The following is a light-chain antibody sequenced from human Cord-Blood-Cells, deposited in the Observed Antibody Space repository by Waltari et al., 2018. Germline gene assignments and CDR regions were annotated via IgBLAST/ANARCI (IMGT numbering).Light chain of an antibody. CDR2: GAS. V-gene: IGKV3-15*01. J-gene: IGKJ1*01. Sequence: EIVMTQSPATLSASPGARATLSCRASQSVSSNLAWYQQKPGQAPRLLIYGASTRATGIPARFSGSGSGTEFTLTISSLQSEDFAVYYCQQYNNWPRTFGQGTKVEIK. CDR3: QQYNNWPRT. CDR1: QSVSSN.